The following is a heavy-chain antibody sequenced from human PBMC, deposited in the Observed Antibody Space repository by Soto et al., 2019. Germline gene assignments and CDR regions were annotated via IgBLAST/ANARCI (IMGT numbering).Heavy chain of an antibody. CDR2: ISYDGSNK. V-gene: IGHV3-30-3*01. Sequence: PGGSLRLSCAASGFTFSSYAMHWVRQAPGKGLEWVAVISYDGSNKYYADSVKGRFTISRDNSKNTLYLQMNSLRAEDTAVYYCARDGITMVRGVIHYYGMDVWGRGTTVTVSS. J-gene: IGHJ6*02. D-gene: IGHD3-10*01. CDR3: ARDGITMVRGVIHYYGMDV. CDR1: GFTFSSYA.